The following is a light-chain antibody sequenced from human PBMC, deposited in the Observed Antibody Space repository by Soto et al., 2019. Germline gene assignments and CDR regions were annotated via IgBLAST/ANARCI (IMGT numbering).Light chain of an antibody. CDR1: SSNIGTNT. Sequence: QPVLTQPPSASGTPGQRVTISCSGSSSNIGTNTVHWYQQLPGTAPRLLLFSNNRRPSGVPDRFSGSKSGTSHSLAISGLQSEDEADYYCAAWDDSLSGVLFGGGTKLTVL. CDR2: SNN. J-gene: IGLJ2*01. CDR3: AAWDDSLSGVL. V-gene: IGLV1-44*01.